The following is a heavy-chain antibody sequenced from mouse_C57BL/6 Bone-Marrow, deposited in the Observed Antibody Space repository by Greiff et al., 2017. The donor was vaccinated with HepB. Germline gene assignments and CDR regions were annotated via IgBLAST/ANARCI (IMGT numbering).Heavy chain of an antibody. J-gene: IGHJ2*01. D-gene: IGHD1-1*01. CDR3: ARERDYYGSPGYFDY. CDR1: GYSITSGYY. V-gene: IGHV3-6*01. Sequence: EVKLQESGPGLVKPSQSLSLTCSVTGYSITSGYYWNWIRQFPGNKLEWMGYISYDGSNNYNPSLKNRISITRDTSKNHFFLKLNSVTTEDTATYYCARERDYYGSPGYFDYWGQGTTLTVSS. CDR2: ISYDGSN.